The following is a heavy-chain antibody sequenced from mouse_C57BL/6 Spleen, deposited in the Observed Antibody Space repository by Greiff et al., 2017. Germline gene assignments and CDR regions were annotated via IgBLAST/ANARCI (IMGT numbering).Heavy chain of an antibody. CDR2: INPSNGGT. V-gene: IGHV1-53*01. J-gene: IGHJ4*01. CDR3: ARKELGRDYYAMDY. Sequence: QVQLKQPGTELVKPGASVKLSCKASGYTFTSYWMHWVKQRPGQGLEWIGNINPSNGGTNYNEKFKSKATLTVDKSASTAYMQLSSLTSEDSAVYYCARKELGRDYYAMDYWGQGTSVTVSS. D-gene: IGHD4-1*01. CDR1: GYTFTSYW.